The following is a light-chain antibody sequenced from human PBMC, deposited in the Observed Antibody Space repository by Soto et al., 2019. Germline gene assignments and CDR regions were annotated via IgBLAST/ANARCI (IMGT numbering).Light chain of an antibody. Sequence: QSALTQPASVSGSPGQSITISCTGTSSDVGGYNYVSWYQQHPGKAPKLMIYEVSNRPSGVSNRFSGSKSGNTASLTISGLQAEDDAGYYCSSYTSSSTLVVFGGGTKVTVL. CDR1: SSDVGGYNY. J-gene: IGLJ2*01. V-gene: IGLV2-14*01. CDR2: EVS. CDR3: SSYTSSSTLVV.